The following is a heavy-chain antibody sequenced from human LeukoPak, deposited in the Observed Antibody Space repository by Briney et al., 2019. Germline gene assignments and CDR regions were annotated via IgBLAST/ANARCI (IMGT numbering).Heavy chain of an antibody. CDR3: ARADPSEHSGYYGMDV. D-gene: IGHD1-14*01. Sequence: ASVKVSCKASGYSFTTFPIHWVRQAPGQAPEWVGWIHTGNGDTKYSQAFQDRVTMTRDTSTSTVYMELSSLRSEDTAVYYCARADPSEHSGYYGMDVWGQGTTVTVSS. J-gene: IGHJ6*02. CDR2: IHTGNGDT. CDR1: GYSFTTFP. V-gene: IGHV1-3*03.